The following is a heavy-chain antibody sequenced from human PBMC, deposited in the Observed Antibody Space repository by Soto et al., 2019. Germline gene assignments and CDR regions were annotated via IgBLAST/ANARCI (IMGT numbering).Heavy chain of an antibody. J-gene: IGHJ4*02. CDR3: ARDFLNYHSTGHD. V-gene: IGHV1-2*02. Sequence: GXSVKVSCKSSGSTFTCYHINWVRQAPGQGLEWIGWSNPSTGDSKYSQKLQGRVTMTRDTSISTGYMELSRLRSDDTAVYYCARDFLNYHSTGHDWGQGTLVTVSS. D-gene: IGHD3-22*01. CDR1: GSTFTCYH. CDR2: SNPSTGDS.